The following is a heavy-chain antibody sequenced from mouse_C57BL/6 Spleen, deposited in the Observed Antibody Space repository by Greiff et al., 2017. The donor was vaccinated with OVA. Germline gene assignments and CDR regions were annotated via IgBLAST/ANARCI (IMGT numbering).Heavy chain of an antibody. D-gene: IGHD2-1*01. CDR2: ISGGGGNT. V-gene: IGHV5-9*01. J-gene: IGHJ3*01. CDR3: ARHDGNWFAY. Sequence: EVQRVESGGGLVKPGGSLKLSCAASGFTFSSYTMSWVRQTPEKRLEWVATISGGGGNTYYPDSVKGRFTISRDNAKNTLYLQMSSLRSEDTALYYCARHDGNWFAYWGQGTLVTVSA. CDR1: GFTFSSYT.